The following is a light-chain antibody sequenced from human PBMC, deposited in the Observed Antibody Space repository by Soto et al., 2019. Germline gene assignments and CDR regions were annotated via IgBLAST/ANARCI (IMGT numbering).Light chain of an antibody. V-gene: IGLV1-44*01. CDR2: SNN. Sequence: QSVLTQPHSASGTPGQRVTISCSGSNSNIGSNTVNWYQQLPGTAPKLLIYSNNQRPSGVPDRFSGSKSGTSASLAISGLQSEDEADYYCAAWDDNLNGPHWVFGGGTKLTVL. CDR1: NSNIGSNT. CDR3: AAWDDNLNGPHWV. J-gene: IGLJ3*02.